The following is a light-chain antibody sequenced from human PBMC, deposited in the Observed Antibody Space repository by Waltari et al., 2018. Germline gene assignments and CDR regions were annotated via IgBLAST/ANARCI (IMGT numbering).Light chain of an antibody. V-gene: IGKV3-11*01. Sequence: EIVLTQSPATLSLSPGERATLSCRASQSVSSNLAWYQQKPGQAPRLLIYDASNRATGIPARFSGSGSGTDFTLTISSLEPEDFAVYYCQQRGDWSRTFGPGTKVEFK. CDR1: QSVSSN. CDR3: QQRGDWSRT. CDR2: DAS. J-gene: IGKJ3*01.